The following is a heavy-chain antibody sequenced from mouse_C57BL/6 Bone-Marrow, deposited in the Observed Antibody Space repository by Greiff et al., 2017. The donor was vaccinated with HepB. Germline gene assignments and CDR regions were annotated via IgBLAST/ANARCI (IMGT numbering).Heavy chain of an antibody. J-gene: IGHJ4*01. Sequence: QVQLQQPGAELVKPGASVKMSCKASGYTFTSYWITWVKQRPGQGLEWIGDIYPGSGSTNYNEKFKSKATLTVDTSSSTAYMQLSSLTSEDSAVYYCARYSYDYDRYYAMDYWGQGTSVTVSS. CDR1: GYTFTSYW. CDR2: IYPGSGST. D-gene: IGHD2-4*01. V-gene: IGHV1-55*01. CDR3: ARYSYDYDRYYAMDY.